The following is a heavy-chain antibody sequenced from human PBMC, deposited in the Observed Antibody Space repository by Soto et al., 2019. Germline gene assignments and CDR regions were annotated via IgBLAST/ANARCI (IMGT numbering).Heavy chain of an antibody. CDR1: GFTFSSYG. V-gene: IGHV3-30*18. Sequence: PGGSLRLSCAASGFTFSSYGMHWVRQAPGKRLEWVAVISYDGSNKYYADSVKGRFTISRDNSKNTLYLQMNSLRAEDTAVYYCAKSIWSGYYTLDAFDIWGQGTMVTVSS. CDR3: AKSIWSGYYTLDAFDI. CDR2: ISYDGSNK. D-gene: IGHD3-3*01. J-gene: IGHJ3*02.